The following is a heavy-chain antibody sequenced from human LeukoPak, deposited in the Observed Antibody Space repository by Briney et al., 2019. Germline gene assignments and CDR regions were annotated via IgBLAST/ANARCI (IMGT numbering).Heavy chain of an antibody. D-gene: IGHD2-15*01. Sequence: GASVKVSCKASGYTFTDYYMHWVRQSPGQGLEWMGWINPNSGDTNYAEKFQGRVTMTRDTSISTAYMELSRLTSDDTAVYYCARGRCSGVSRYLVDYWGQGTLVTVSS. CDR2: INPNSGDT. J-gene: IGHJ4*02. V-gene: IGHV1-2*02. CDR3: ARGRCSGVSRYLVDY. CDR1: GYTFTDYY.